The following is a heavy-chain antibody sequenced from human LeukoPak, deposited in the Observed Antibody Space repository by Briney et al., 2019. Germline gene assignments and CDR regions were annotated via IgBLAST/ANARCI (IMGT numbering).Heavy chain of an antibody. CDR1: GGSFSGYY. D-gene: IGHD3-10*01. CDR3: ASLPTRGVRESTD. V-gene: IGHV4-34*01. CDR2: INHSGST. J-gene: IGHJ4*02. Sequence: SETLSLTCAVYGGSFSGYYWSWIRQPPGKGLEWIGEINHSGSTNYNPSLKSRVTISVDTSKNQFSLKLSSVTAADTAVYYCASLPTRGVRESTDWGQGTLVTVSS.